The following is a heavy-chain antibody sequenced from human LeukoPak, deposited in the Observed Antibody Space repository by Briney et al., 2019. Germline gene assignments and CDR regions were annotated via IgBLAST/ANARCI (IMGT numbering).Heavy chain of an antibody. V-gene: IGHV4-4*02. Sequence: PSETLSLTCAVSGDSISRSNWWSWVRQPPGKGLEWIGEIYHSGNTDYNPSLKSRVTISVDKSKNQFSLELSSVTAADTAVYYCARITGTAIFDYWGQGTLVTVSS. D-gene: IGHD1-20*01. CDR3: ARITGTAIFDY. CDR2: IYHSGNT. J-gene: IGHJ4*02. CDR1: GDSISRSNW.